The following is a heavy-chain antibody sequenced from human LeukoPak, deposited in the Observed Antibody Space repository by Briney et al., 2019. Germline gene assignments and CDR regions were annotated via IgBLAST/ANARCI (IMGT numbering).Heavy chain of an antibody. CDR1: GFTFSSYS. J-gene: IGHJ6*04. D-gene: IGHD3-10*01. CDR3: ARDEARGDEFHGMDV. CDR2: ISSSSSYI. Sequence: GGSLRLSCAASGFTFSSYSMNWVRQAPGKGLEWVSSISSSSSYIYYADSVKGRFTISRDNAKNSLYLLMNSLRAEDTAVYYCARDEARGDEFHGMDVWGKGTTVTVSS. V-gene: IGHV3-21*01.